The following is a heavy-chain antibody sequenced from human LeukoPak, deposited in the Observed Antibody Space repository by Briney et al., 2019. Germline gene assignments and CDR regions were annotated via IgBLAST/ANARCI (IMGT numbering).Heavy chain of an antibody. D-gene: IGHD6-19*01. CDR1: GGFISSDTYY. CDR3: AREYGSSGWFDY. CDR2: VYISGST. Sequence: SQTLSLTCTVSGGFISSDTYYWSWIRQPAGKGLEWIGRVYISGSTDYNPSLKSRVTISLDTSKNQFSLKLTSVTAADTAVYYCAREYGSSGWFDYWGQGTLVTVSS. J-gene: IGHJ4*02. V-gene: IGHV4-61*02.